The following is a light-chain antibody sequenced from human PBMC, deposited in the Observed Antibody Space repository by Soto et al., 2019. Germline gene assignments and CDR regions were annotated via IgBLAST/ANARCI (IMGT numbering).Light chain of an antibody. V-gene: IGKV3-15*01. CDR3: LQYDNWPPAT. CDR2: GAS. Sequence: EVVMTQSPATLSVSPGERVTLSCRASQSVRSNLAWYQQKPGQAPRLLIYGASTRATAIPARFSGSGSGTEFTLTIRSLQSEDFAVYYCLQYDNWPPATFGQGTRLEIK. J-gene: IGKJ5*01. CDR1: QSVRSN.